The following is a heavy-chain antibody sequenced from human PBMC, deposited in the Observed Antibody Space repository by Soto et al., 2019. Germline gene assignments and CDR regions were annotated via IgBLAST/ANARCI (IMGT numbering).Heavy chain of an antibody. CDR2: IYYSGST. V-gene: IGHV4-31*03. J-gene: IGHJ5*02. Sequence: QVQLQESGPGLVKPSQTLSLTCTVSGGSISSGGYYWSWIRQHPGKGLEWIGYIYYSGSTYYNPSLKSRVTISVDTSKNQFSLKLSSVTAADTAVYYFARDGGSGLMVYEDLNWFDPWGQGTLVTVSS. CDR1: GGSISSGGYY. CDR3: ARDGGSGLMVYEDLNWFDP. D-gene: IGHD2-8*01.